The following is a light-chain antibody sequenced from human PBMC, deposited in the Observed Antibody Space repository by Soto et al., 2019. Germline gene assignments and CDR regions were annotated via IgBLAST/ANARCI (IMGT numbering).Light chain of an antibody. CDR2: NAS. J-gene: IGKJ1*01. Sequence: DIQMTQSPSTLSGSVGDRVTITCRASQTISSWLTWYQQKPGKAPKLLIYNASTLQSGVPSRFSGSGSGTDFTLTISSLQPEDFATYYCQQSYITSVTFGQGTKVDIK. CDR1: QTISSW. V-gene: IGKV1-39*01. CDR3: QQSYITSVT.